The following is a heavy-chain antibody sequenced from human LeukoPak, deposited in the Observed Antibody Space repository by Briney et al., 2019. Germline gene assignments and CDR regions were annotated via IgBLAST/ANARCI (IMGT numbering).Heavy chain of an antibody. CDR2: ISSSGSTI. CDR1: GFTFSSYE. V-gene: IGHV3-48*03. Sequence: TGGSLRLSCAASGFTFSSYEMNWVRQAPGKGLEWVSYISSSGSTIYYADSVKGRFTISRDNAKNSLYLQMNSLRAEDTAVYYCARDGLERRVYGMGVWGQGTTVTVSS. D-gene: IGHD1-1*01. J-gene: IGHJ6*02. CDR3: ARDGLERRVYGMGV.